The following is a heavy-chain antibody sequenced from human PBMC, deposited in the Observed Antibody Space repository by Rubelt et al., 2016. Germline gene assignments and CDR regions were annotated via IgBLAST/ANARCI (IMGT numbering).Heavy chain of an antibody. Sequence: GLTFSSSAMHWVRQAPGKGPEWVAVISDDGDDTYYTDSVKGRFIVSRDNSNNVLYVEVSSLRTEDTALYYCARGLYSSARRGAFRIWGQGTMVTVSP. CDR1: GLTFSSSA. CDR3: ARGLYSSARRGAFRI. CDR2: ISDDGDDT. V-gene: IGHV3-30*04. D-gene: IGHD6-25*01. J-gene: IGHJ3*02.